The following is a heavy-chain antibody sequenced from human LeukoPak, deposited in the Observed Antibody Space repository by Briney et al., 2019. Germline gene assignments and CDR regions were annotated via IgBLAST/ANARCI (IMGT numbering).Heavy chain of an antibody. D-gene: IGHD1-1*01. V-gene: IGHV4-4*07. CDR3: AGEEYNWNDVGWFDP. Sequence: SETLSLTCTVSGGSISSYYWSWIRQPAGKGLEWIGRIYTSGSTNYNPSLKSRVTMSVDTSKNQFSLRLSSVTAADTAVYYCAGEEYNWNDVGWFDPWGQGTLVTVSS. J-gene: IGHJ5*02. CDR1: GGSISSYY. CDR2: IYTSGST.